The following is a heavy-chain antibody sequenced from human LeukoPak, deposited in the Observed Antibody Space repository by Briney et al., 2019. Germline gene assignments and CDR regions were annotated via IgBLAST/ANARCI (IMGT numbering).Heavy chain of an antibody. CDR3: ATYAGSYSKYFQH. J-gene: IGHJ1*01. CDR1: EYSFTNYC. V-gene: IGHV5-51*01. D-gene: IGHD3-10*01. Sequence: GESLKISCKGSEYSFTNYCIGWVRQMPGKGLEGMGIIYPGDSDIRYSPSFQGQVTISADKSISTAYLQWSSLKASDTAMYFCATYAGSYSKYFQHWGEGTLVTVSS. CDR2: IYPGDSDI.